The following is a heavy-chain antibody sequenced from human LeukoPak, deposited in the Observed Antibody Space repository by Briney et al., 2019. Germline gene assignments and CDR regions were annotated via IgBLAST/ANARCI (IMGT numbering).Heavy chain of an antibody. J-gene: IGHJ6*03. D-gene: IGHD3-22*01. V-gene: IGHV4-34*01. Sequence: SETLFLTCAVYGGSFSGYYWSWIRQPPGKGLEWIGEINHSGSTNYNPSLKSRVTISVDTSKNQFSLKLGSVTAADTAVYYCARAYYDSSGYYHPGSYYYMDVWGKGTTVTVSS. CDR2: INHSGST. CDR3: ARAYYDSSGYYHPGSYYYMDV. CDR1: GGSFSGYY.